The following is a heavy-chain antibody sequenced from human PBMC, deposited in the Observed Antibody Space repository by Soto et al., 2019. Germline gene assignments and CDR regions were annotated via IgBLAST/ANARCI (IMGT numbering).Heavy chain of an antibody. J-gene: IGHJ4*02. CDR3: GKVLVGATGHTDSDS. V-gene: IGHV4-39*01. D-gene: IGHD2-15*01. CDR2: SDYNVVT. Sequence: QVQLQESGPGLVKPSETLSLTCTVSGGSIYRSGYYWGWIRQPPGRGLEWIGNSDYNVVTYSNASLKSRVTISRDTSKNQFSLKLTSVTAADTALYYCGKVLVGATGHTDSDSWGPGTLVAVSS. CDR1: GGSIYRSGYY.